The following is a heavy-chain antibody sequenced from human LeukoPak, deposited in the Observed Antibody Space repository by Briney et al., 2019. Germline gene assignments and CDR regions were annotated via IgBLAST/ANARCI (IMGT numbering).Heavy chain of an antibody. J-gene: IGHJ6*03. Sequence: GGSLRLSCAASEFIFSDYAMSWVRQAPGKGLEWVSGISASGTSTYYVDSVKGRFTISRDKSKKMLYLQMNSLRAEDTALYYCARADNPNYYFYYMDVWGKGTTVTVSS. D-gene: IGHD1-14*01. V-gene: IGHV3-23*01. CDR1: EFIFSDYA. CDR3: ARADNPNYYFYYMDV. CDR2: ISASGTST.